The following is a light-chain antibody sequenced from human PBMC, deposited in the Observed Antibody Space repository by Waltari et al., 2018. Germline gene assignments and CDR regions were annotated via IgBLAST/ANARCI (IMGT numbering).Light chain of an antibody. CDR1: RSDVGPSNY. CDR3: NSYTTISTWV. Sequence: QSALTQPASLSGSPGQSLTLSCTGTRSDVGPSNYLYWYQQCPGKAPKLIIYDVSYRPSGVSSRFSGSKSGNTASLTISGLQAEDEADYYCNSYTTISTWVFGGGTKLTVL. J-gene: IGLJ3*02. V-gene: IGLV2-14*03. CDR2: DVS.